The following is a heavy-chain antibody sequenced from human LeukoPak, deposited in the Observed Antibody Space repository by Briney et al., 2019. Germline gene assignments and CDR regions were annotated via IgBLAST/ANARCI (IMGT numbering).Heavy chain of an antibody. Sequence: GESLRLSCAASGFTFTSYSMNWVRQAPGKGLEWVSTISGGGGSTYYADSVKGRFTISRDNSKNTLYLQVNSPRAEDTAVYYCAKGGKWDVTPFDYWGQGTLVTVSS. J-gene: IGHJ4*02. CDR3: AKGGKWDVTPFDY. CDR1: GFTFTSYS. V-gene: IGHV3-23*01. D-gene: IGHD1-26*01. CDR2: ISGGGGST.